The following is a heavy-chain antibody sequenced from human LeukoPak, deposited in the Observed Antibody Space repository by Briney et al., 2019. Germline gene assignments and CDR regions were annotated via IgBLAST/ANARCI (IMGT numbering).Heavy chain of an antibody. J-gene: IGHJ4*02. CDR3: ASSKNNKTYSPIFRSLFDY. CDR1: GFTFSSYE. CDR2: ISSSGSTI. Sequence: TGGSLRLSCAASGFTFSSYEMNWVRQAPGKGLEWVSYISSSGSTIYYADSVKGRFTISRDNAKNSLYLQMNSLRAEDTAVYYCASSKNNKTYSPIFRSLFDYWGQGTLVTVSS. V-gene: IGHV3-48*03. D-gene: IGHD3-9*01.